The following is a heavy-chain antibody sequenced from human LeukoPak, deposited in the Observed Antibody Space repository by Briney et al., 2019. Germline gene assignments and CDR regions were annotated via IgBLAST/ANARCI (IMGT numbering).Heavy chain of an antibody. Sequence: PGGSLRLSCAASGFTFSSYAMSWVRQAPGKGLEWVSAISGSGGSTYYADSVKGRFTISRDNSKNTLYLQMNSLRAEDTAVYYCAKTEVLDGLGFPVSPSGHRRYYFDYWGQGTLVTVSS. J-gene: IGHJ4*02. CDR3: AKTEVLDGLGFPVSPSGHRRYYFDY. CDR2: ISGSGGST. CDR1: GFTFSSYA. V-gene: IGHV3-23*01. D-gene: IGHD3-10*01.